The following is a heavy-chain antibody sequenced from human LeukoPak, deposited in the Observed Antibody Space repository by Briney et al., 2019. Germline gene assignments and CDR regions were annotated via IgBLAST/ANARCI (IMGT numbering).Heavy chain of an antibody. V-gene: IGHV3-74*01. Sequence: GGSLRLSCGASGFTFSSYWMHWVRQAPGKGLVWVSRISGDGRTTSYADSVKGRFTISRDNAKNTLYLQMNSLRVEDTAMYYCVDYGKRWGQGTLVTVSS. CDR3: VDYGKR. CDR2: ISGDGRTT. J-gene: IGHJ4*02. D-gene: IGHD4-17*01. CDR1: GFTFSSYW.